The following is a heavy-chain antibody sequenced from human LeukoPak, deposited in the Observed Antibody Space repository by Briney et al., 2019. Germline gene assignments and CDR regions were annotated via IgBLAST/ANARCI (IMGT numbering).Heavy chain of an antibody. D-gene: IGHD3-10*01. CDR3: ASSRGPCDS. J-gene: IGHJ5*01. V-gene: IGHV3-48*01. CDR1: GFTFSTYS. Sequence: GGSVRLSCAASGFTFSTYSMNWVRQAPGKGLEWVSYITSTSSTIYYADSVKGRFTISRDNAKKSLYLQMDSLRAEDTAIYYCASSRGPCDSWGQGTLVTVSS. CDR2: ITSTSSTI.